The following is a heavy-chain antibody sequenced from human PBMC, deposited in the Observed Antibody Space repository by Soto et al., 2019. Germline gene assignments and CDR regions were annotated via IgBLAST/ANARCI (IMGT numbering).Heavy chain of an antibody. J-gene: IGHJ6*02. CDR3: ARLLLTTVSRTAV. CDR2: IDPSDSYT. D-gene: IGHD4-17*01. CDR1: GYRFTSYW. Sequence: GESLKISGKGSGYRFTSYWISWVRQMPGKGLEWMGRIDPSDSYTKYSPSFQGHVTISADKSISTAYLQWSSLKASDTAMYYCARLLLTTVSRTAVWGQGTTVTVYS. V-gene: IGHV5-10-1*01.